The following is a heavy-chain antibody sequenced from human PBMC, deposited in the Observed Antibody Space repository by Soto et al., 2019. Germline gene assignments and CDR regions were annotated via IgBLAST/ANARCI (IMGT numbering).Heavy chain of an antibody. J-gene: IGHJ4*02. CDR2: ISYDGSNK. CDR3: AREGREWDY. D-gene: IGHD3-3*01. Sequence: QVQLVESGGGVVQPGRSLRLSCAASGFTFSSYAMHWVRQAPGKGLEWVAVISYDGSNKYYADSVKGRFTISRDNSKNTLYLQMNSLRAEDTAVYYCAREGREWDYWGQGTLFTVSS. CDR1: GFTFSSYA. V-gene: IGHV3-30-3*01.